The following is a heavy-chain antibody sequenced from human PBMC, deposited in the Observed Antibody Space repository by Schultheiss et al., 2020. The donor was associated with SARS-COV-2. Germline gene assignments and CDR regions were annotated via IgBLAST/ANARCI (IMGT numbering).Heavy chain of an antibody. J-gene: IGHJ4*02. V-gene: IGHV3-49*04. Sequence: GGSLRLSCAASGYTFSGSAMHWVRQAPGKGLEWVGRIRSKTDGGTTEYAASVKGRFTISRDDSKSIAYLQMNSLKTEDTAVYYCTRVGDYGDYFDYWGQGTLVTVSS. CDR3: TRVGDYGDYFDY. CDR1: GYTFSGSA. D-gene: IGHD4-17*01. CDR2: IRSKTDGGTT.